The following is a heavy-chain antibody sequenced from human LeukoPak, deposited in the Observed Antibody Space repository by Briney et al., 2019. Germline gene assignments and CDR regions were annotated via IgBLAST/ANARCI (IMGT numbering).Heavy chain of an antibody. D-gene: IGHD3-22*01. CDR3: ARDLIGYDSSSPWP. CDR1: GGSISSSSYY. CDR2: IYYSGST. J-gene: IGHJ4*02. V-gene: IGHV4-39*02. Sequence: SETLSLTCTVSGGSISSSSYYWGWIRQPPGKGLEWIGSIYYSGSTYYNPSLKSRVTISVDTSKNQFSLKLSSVTAADTAVYYCARDLIGYDSSSPWPWGQGTLVTVSS.